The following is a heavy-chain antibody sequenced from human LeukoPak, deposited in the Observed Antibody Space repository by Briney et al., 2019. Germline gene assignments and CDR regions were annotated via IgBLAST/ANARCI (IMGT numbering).Heavy chain of an antibody. Sequence: PGGSLRLSCAASGITFGNNWMHWVRQGQGKGLVWISRINSDGGGAIYADSVKGRFTVSRDNAKNTLYLQMSSLRAEDTAVYYCARDVPHNWFDTWGQGTLVTVSS. CDR1: GITFGNNW. CDR2: INSDGGGA. J-gene: IGHJ5*02. V-gene: IGHV3-74*01. CDR3: ARDVPHNWFDT.